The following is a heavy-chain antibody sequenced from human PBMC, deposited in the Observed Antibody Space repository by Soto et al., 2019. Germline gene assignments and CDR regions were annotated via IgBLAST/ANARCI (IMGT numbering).Heavy chain of an antibody. J-gene: IGHJ4*02. D-gene: IGHD3-22*01. CDR3: ARDPSVRYYDSSGYPYDY. Sequence: ASVKVSCKASGYTFTSYGISWVRQAPGQGLEWMGWISAYNGNTNYAQKLQGRVTMTTDTSTSTAHMELRSLRSDDTAVYYCARDPSVRYYDSSGYPYDYSGQGTLVTVSS. CDR1: GYTFTSYG. V-gene: IGHV1-18*01. CDR2: ISAYNGNT.